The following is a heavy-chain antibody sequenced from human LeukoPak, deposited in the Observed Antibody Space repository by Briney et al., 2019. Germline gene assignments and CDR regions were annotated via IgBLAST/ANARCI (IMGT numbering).Heavy chain of an antibody. J-gene: IGHJ4*02. Sequence: SGGSLRLSCAASGFTFSNYWMHWVRQAPGKGLVWVSRINSDGNITNYADSVKGRFTISRDNAKNMLYLQMNSLRAEDTAVYYCARVRYCDYWGQGTLVSVSS. CDR3: ARVRYCDY. D-gene: IGHD2-15*01. CDR2: INSDGNIT. CDR1: GFTFSNYW. V-gene: IGHV3-74*01.